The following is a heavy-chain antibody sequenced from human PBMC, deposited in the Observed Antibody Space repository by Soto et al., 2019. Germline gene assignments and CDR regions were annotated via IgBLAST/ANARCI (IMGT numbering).Heavy chain of an antibody. J-gene: IGHJ5*02. V-gene: IGHV4-61*01. Sequence: PSETVSLTCTVSGGSVSSGSYYWSWIRQPPGKGLEWIGYIYYSGSTNYNPSLKSRVTISVDTSKNQFSLKLSSVTAADTAVYYCARDKSGEGQWLVEPWFDPWGQGTLVTVSS. D-gene: IGHD6-19*01. CDR2: IYYSGST. CDR1: GGSVSSGSYY. CDR3: ARDKSGEGQWLVEPWFDP.